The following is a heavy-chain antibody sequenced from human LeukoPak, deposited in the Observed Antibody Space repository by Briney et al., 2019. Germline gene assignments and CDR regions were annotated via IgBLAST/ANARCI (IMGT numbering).Heavy chain of an antibody. CDR3: ARVYYDSSGYQPRDAFDI. Sequence: SETLSLTCTVSGGSISSYYWSWIRQPPGKGLEWIGYIYYSGSTNYNPSLKSRVTISVDTSKNQFSLKLSSVTAAGTAVYYCARVYYDSSGYQPRDAFDIWGQGTMVTVSS. CDR1: GGSISSYY. J-gene: IGHJ3*02. D-gene: IGHD3-22*01. V-gene: IGHV4-59*01. CDR2: IYYSGST.